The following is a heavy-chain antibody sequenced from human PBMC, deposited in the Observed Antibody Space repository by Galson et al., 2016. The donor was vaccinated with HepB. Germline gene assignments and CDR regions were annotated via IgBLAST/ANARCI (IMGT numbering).Heavy chain of an antibody. J-gene: IGHJ6*02. D-gene: IGHD2-21*01. CDR1: GFIFTSSA. CDR2: IVVGSGKT. CDR3: AASPNSHYSHMEV. V-gene: IGHV1-58*02. Sequence: SVKVSCKASGFIFTSSAMQWVRQARGQRLEWIGRIVVGSGKTNYAQKFQERVTITRDMSTTTASLELTSLRPEDTAVYYCAASPNSHYSHMEVWGQGTTVTVSS.